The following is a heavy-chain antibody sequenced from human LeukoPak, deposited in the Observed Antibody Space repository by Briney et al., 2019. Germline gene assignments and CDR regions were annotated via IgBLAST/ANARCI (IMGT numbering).Heavy chain of an antibody. CDR2: IYYSGST. CDR3: ARQSPRRIFGVSTPVAY. CDR1: GGSISSSSYY. J-gene: IGHJ4*02. D-gene: IGHD3-3*01. V-gene: IGHV4-39*01. Sequence: PSETLSLTXTVSGGSISSSSYYWGWIRQPPGKGLEWIGSIYYSGSTYYNPSLKSRVTISVDTSKNQFSLKLSSVTAADTAVYYCARQSPRRIFGVSTPVAYWGQGTLVTVSS.